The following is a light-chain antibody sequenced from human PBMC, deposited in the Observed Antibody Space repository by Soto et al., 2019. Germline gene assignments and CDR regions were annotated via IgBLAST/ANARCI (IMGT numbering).Light chain of an antibody. J-gene: IGLJ3*02. V-gene: IGLV1-40*01. Sequence: QSVLTQPPSVSRAPGQRVTISCTGSSSNIGAGYDVHWYQQLPGTAPKLLIYGNSNQPSGVPDRFSGSKSGTSASLAITGLRAEDEADYYCQSYDSSLSGWVFGGGTKLTVL. CDR1: SSNIGAGYD. CDR3: QSYDSSLSGWV. CDR2: GNS.